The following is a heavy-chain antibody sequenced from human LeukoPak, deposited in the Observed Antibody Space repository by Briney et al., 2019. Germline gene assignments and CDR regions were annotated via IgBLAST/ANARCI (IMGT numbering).Heavy chain of an antibody. D-gene: IGHD6-13*01. CDR2: IIDDGSST. V-gene: IGHV3-23*01. J-gene: IGHJ4*02. CDR1: GFTFNRNV. Sequence: GGSLRLSCAASGFTFNRNVMSWVRQAPGKGPEWVSAIIDDGSSTYYADSVKGRFSISRDNSKNTVYLQMNSLRAGDTAIYYCAKPHDSGWWMFDYWGQGTLVTVSS. CDR3: AKPHDSGWWMFDY.